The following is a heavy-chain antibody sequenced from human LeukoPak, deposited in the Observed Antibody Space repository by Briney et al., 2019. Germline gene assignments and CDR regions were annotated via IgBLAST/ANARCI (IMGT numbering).Heavy chain of an antibody. CDR1: GYTFTSYD. V-gene: IGHV1-8*01. Sequence: GASVKVSCKASGYTFTSYDINWVRQATGQGLEWMGWMNPNSGNTGYAQKFQGRVTMTRNTSISTAYMELGSLRSEDTAVYYCARGGVNYYGSGSYYNARFFNWFDPWGQGTLVTVSS. CDR2: MNPNSGNT. D-gene: IGHD3-10*01. J-gene: IGHJ5*02. CDR3: ARGGVNYYGSGSYYNARFFNWFDP.